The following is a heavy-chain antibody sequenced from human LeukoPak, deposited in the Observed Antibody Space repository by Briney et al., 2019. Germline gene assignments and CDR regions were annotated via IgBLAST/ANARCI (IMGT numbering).Heavy chain of an antibody. CDR2: IYSGGST. Sequence: GGSLRLSCAASGFTVSSNYMIWVRQAPGKGLEWVSGIYSGGSTYYADSVKGRLTISRDNSKDTVYLQMNSLRAEDTAVYYCAKERIAVAVFDYWGQGTLVTVSS. V-gene: IGHV3-53*01. D-gene: IGHD6-19*01. CDR3: AKERIAVAVFDY. CDR1: GFTVSSNY. J-gene: IGHJ4*02.